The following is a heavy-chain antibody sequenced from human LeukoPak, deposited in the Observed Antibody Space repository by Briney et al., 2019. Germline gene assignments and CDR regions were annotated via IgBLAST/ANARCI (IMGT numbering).Heavy chain of an antibody. CDR2: IFNTGNT. CDR3: ASRPADSTWYGVFDY. D-gene: IGHD3-10*01. V-gene: IGHV4-59*11. J-gene: IGHJ4*02. CDR1: GGSLNIHY. Sequence: SETRSLACSVSGGSLNIHYWGWIRQPPGNRLEWIGYIFNTGNTNYNPSLASRVTMSVDTSRAQFFLRLSPVTAADTAIYYCASRPADSTWYGVFDYWSQGTLVTVSS.